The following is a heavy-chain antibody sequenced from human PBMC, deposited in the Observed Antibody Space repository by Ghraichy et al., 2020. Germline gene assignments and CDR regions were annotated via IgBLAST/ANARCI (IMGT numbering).Heavy chain of an antibody. CDR3: VRELASSIVGFDF. D-gene: IGHD3-16*02. J-gene: IGHJ4*02. CDR1: AYNFANSY. Sequence: ASVKVSCKASAYNFANSYMHWVRQSPGQAFEWMGISNPDGFTTVSAHKFQGRFIMTRDRSTSTLHMELSSLRSEDTAIYYCVRELASSIVGFDFWGQGTLVTVSS. V-gene: IGHV1-46*03. CDR2: SNPDGFTT.